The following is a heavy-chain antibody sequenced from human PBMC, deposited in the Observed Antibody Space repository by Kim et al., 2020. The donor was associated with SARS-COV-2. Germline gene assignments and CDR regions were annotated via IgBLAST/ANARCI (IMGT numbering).Heavy chain of an antibody. V-gene: IGHV4-34*01. D-gene: IGHD3-22*01. Sequence: SETLSLTCAVYGGSFSDYYWSCVRQSPGKGLEWIGEINQSGSTNYNPSLRSRVTISVDTSKNQFSLKLSSVTVADTAVYYCARVHYYDSSGYYRYGMDVWGQGTTVTVSS. J-gene: IGHJ6*02. CDR2: INQSGST. CDR3: ARVHYYDSSGYYRYGMDV. CDR1: GGSFSDYY.